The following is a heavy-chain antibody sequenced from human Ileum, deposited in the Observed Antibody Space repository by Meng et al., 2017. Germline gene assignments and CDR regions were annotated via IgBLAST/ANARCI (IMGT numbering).Heavy chain of an antibody. J-gene: IGHJ4*02. CDR3: ARGVVSGSHYNTY. CDR1: GGSISSSIW. Sequence: QVQLQESGPGLVKPSGTLSRTCAVSGGSISSSIWWRWVRQPPEKGLEVIGEIHHSGTTNYSPSLKSRLTISVDKSKNQFSLKLQSVTAADTAVYFCARGVVSGSHYNTYWGQGILVTVSS. D-gene: IGHD3-10*01. CDR2: IHHSGTT. V-gene: IGHV4-4*02.